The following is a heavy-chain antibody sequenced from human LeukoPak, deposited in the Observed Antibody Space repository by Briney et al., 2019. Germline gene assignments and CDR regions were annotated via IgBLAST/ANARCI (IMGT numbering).Heavy chain of an antibody. CDR1: GFIFSNFG. CDR2: ICYDGSRK. Sequence: GRSLRLSCAASGFIFSNFGMHWVRQAPGRGLEWVAVICYDGSRKYYADSVKGRFTISRDNSKNTVSLQMTSLRAEDTAVYYCARYRSGSSDCWGQGTLVTVSS. V-gene: IGHV3-33*01. J-gene: IGHJ4*02. CDR3: ARYRSGSSDC. D-gene: IGHD3-10*01.